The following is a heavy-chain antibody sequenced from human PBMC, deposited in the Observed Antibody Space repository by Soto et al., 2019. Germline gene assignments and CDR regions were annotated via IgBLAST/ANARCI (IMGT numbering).Heavy chain of an antibody. Sequence: GASVKVSCKASGGSFTYTLSWVRQAPGQGLEWMGGIIPIFGTANYAQKFQGRVTITADESTKTAYMELSTLRSEDTAVYYCARLHSHGTYGMDVWGQGTTVTVPS. V-gene: IGHV1-69*13. J-gene: IGHJ6*02. CDR2: IIPIFGTA. D-gene: IGHD5-18*01. CDR3: ARLHSHGTYGMDV. CDR1: GGSFTYT.